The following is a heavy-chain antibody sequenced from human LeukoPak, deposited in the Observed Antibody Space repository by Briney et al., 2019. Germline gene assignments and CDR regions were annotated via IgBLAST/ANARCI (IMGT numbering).Heavy chain of an antibody. D-gene: IGHD3-10*01. CDR1: GFTFSSYT. Sequence: GGSLRLSCAASGFTFSSYTMNWVRQAPGKGLQWVSSISTTSTYIYYADSVKGRFTISRDNAKNSLYLQMNSLRAEDTAVYYCAKSYYGGWGQGTLVTVSS. V-gene: IGHV3-21*01. CDR3: AKSYYGG. CDR2: ISTTSTYI. J-gene: IGHJ4*02.